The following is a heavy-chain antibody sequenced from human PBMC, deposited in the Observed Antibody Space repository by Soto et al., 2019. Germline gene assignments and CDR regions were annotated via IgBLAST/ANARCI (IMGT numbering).Heavy chain of an antibody. J-gene: IGHJ5*02. CDR2: IIPIFGTA. V-gene: IGHV1-69*13. D-gene: IGHD1-26*01. Sequence: SVKGSCKASGGTLSSYAISWVRQAPGQGLEWMGGIIPIFGTANYAQKFQGRVTITADESTSTAYMELSSLRSEDTAVYYCVTDNSENDEAWWFDPWGQGTLVTVSS. CDR1: GGTLSSYA. CDR3: VTDNSENDEAWWFDP.